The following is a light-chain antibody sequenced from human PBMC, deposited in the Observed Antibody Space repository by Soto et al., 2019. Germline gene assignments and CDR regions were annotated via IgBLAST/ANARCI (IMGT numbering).Light chain of an antibody. V-gene: IGKV1-39*01. Sequence: DIQMTQSPSSLSASVGERVTITCRASQSISSYLNWYQQKPGKAPKLLIYAASSLQSGVPSRFSGSGYGTDFPLTISSLQPEDFATYYCQQSYSTPWTFGQGTKVEIK. CDR1: QSISSY. CDR3: QQSYSTPWT. CDR2: AAS. J-gene: IGKJ1*01.